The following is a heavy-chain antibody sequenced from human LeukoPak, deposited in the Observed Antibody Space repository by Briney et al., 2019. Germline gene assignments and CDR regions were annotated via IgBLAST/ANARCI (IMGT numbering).Heavy chain of an antibody. D-gene: IGHD3-10*01. CDR2: IRSDGSNK. CDR1: GFTFSSYG. Sequence: GGSLRLSCAASGFTFSSYGMHWVRQAPGTGLEWVAFIRSDGSNKNYADSVKGRFTISRDNSKNTLYLQMNSLRPDDTAVYYCAKDYSKTSYYGSGTYYRPNWFDPWGQGTLVTVSS. J-gene: IGHJ5*02. CDR3: AKDYSKTSYYGSGTYYRPNWFDP. V-gene: IGHV3-30*02.